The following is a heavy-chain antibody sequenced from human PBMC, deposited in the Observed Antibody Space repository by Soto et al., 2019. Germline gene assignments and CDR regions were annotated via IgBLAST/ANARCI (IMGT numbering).Heavy chain of an antibody. Sequence: GGSLRLSCAASGFTFSSYAMSWVRQAPGKGLEWVSAISGSGGSTYYADSVKGRFTISRDNSQNQFSLKLSSVTAADTAVYYCVRHPGDSGSWYYFDYWAQGTLVTVSS. V-gene: IGHV3-23*01. CDR1: GFTFSSYA. J-gene: IGHJ4*02. CDR2: ISGSGGST. D-gene: IGHD6-13*01. CDR3: VRHPGDSGSWYYFDY.